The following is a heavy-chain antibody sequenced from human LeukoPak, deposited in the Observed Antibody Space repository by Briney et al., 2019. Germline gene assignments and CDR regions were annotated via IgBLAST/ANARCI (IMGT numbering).Heavy chain of an antibody. Sequence: SCKVSGYTLTELSMHWVRQAPGKGLEWVSGISWNSGSIGYADSAKGRFTISRDNAKNSLYLQMNSLRAEDMALYYCAKDIGAAGPDAFDIWGQGTMVTVSS. CDR2: ISWNSGSI. J-gene: IGHJ3*02. CDR3: AKDIGAAGPDAFDI. CDR1: GYTLTELS. D-gene: IGHD6-13*01. V-gene: IGHV3-9*03.